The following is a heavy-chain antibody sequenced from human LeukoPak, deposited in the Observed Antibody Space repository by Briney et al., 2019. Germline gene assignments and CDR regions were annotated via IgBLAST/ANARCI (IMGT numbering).Heavy chain of an antibody. CDR2: IYYSGST. CDR3: ARAVGYYFDNSGPSKTFDY. J-gene: IGHJ4*02. D-gene: IGHD3-22*01. V-gene: IGHV4-30-4*08. Sequence: SQTLSLTCTVSGGSISSGGYYWSWIRQPPGKGLEWIGYIYYSGSTYYNPSLKSRVTISVDTSKNQFSLKLSSVTAADTAVYYCARAVGYYFDNSGPSKTFDYWGQGTLVTVSS. CDR1: GGSISSGGYY.